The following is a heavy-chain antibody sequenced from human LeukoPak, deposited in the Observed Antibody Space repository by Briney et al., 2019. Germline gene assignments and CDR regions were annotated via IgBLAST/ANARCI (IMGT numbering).Heavy chain of an antibody. CDR3: AKASLSDYDILTGYYSPVPFDY. D-gene: IGHD3-9*01. Sequence: GGSLRLSCAASGFSFANSVISWIRQAPGKGPEWVSAISGSGDRTDYADSVRGRFTISRDNSKSTLYLQMNSLRAEDTAVYYCAKASLSDYDILTGYYSPVPFDYWGQGTLVTVSS. V-gene: IGHV3-23*01. CDR2: ISGSGDRT. CDR1: GFSFANSV. J-gene: IGHJ4*02.